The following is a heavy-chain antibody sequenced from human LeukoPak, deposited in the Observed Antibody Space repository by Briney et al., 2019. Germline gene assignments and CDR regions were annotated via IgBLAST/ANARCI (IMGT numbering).Heavy chain of an antibody. D-gene: IGHD7-27*01. CDR1: GFTFSGHA. V-gene: IGHV3-30*02. CDR2: IGNDGRDQ. J-gene: IGHJ4*02. CDR3: ARDLMWGFDY. Sequence: GGSLRLSCAASGFTFSGHAIHWVRQTPGVGLEWVAIIGNDGRDQHYSESVKGRFTISRDNSKNTLFLQPNSLRPEDTALYLCARDLMWGFDYWGQGTLVTVSS.